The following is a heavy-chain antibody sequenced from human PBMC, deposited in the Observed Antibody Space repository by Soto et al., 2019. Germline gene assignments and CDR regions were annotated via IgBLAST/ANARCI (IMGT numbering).Heavy chain of an antibody. V-gene: IGHV1-69*06. D-gene: IGHD6-13*01. CDR2: IIPIFGTA. CDR1: GGTFSSYA. Sequence: AASVKVSCKASGGTFSSYAISSVRQAPGQGLEWMGGIIPIFGTANYAQKFQGRVTITADKSTSTAYMELSSLRSEDTAVYYCARGGAAAGTYYGMDVWGQGTTVTVSS. J-gene: IGHJ6*02. CDR3: ARGGAAAGTYYGMDV.